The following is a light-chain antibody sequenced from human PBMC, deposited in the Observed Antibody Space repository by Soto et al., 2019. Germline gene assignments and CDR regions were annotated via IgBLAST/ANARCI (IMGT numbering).Light chain of an antibody. CDR3: QQYHNWPPIT. J-gene: IGKJ5*01. CDR2: GAS. CDR1: QFVSSN. Sequence: EIVMTQSPVTLSLSPGERAXXSCXASQFVSSNLAWYQQKPGQAPRLXXYGASTRATGIPARFSGSGSGTEFTLTISNLQSEDFAVYFCQQYHNWPPITFGQGTRLEIK. V-gene: IGKV3D-15*01.